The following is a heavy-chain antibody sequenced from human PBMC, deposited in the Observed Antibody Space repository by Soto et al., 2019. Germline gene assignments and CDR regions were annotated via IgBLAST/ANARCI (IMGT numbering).Heavy chain of an antibody. D-gene: IGHD6-13*01. CDR2: ISSSGSYT. V-gene: IGHV3-21*04. J-gene: IGHJ5*02. CDR1: GFTFSSYS. Sequence: PGGSLRLSCAASGFTFSSYSMNWVRQAPGKGLEWVSSISSSGSYTYYADSVKGRFTISRDNSKNTLYLQMNSLRAEDTAVYYCAKSYSSSWYGWFDPWGQGTLVTVSS. CDR3: AKSYSSSWYGWFDP.